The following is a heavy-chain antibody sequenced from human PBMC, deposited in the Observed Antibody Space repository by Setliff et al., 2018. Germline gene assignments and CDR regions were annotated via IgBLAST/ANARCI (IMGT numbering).Heavy chain of an antibody. V-gene: IGHV4-39*01. CDR1: GGSISRSSYY. Sequence: SETLSLTCTVSGGSISRSSYYWGWIRQPPGKGLEWIGSIYYSGSTYYNPSLKSRVTISVDTSKNQSSLKLSSVTAADTAVYYCARAAGYSSSWYHYYYGMDVWGQGTTVTVSS. D-gene: IGHD6-13*01. CDR2: IYYSGST. J-gene: IGHJ6*02. CDR3: ARAAGYSSSWYHYYYGMDV.